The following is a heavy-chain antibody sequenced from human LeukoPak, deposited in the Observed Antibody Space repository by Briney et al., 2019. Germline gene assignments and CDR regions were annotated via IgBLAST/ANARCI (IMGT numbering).Heavy chain of an antibody. CDR1: GGSISSYY. J-gene: IGHJ5*02. D-gene: IGHD5-24*01. V-gene: IGHV4-59*01. CDR3: ARESEGIDVYTQRWFDP. CDR2: IYYSGST. Sequence: SETLSLTCTVSGGSISSYYWSWIRQPPGKGLEWIGYIYYSGSTNYNPSLKSRVTISVDTSKNQFSLKLSSVTAADTAVYYCARESEGIDVYTQRWFDPWGQGTLVTVSS.